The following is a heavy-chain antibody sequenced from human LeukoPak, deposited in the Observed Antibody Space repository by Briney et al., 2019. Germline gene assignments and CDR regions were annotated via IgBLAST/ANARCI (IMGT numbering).Heavy chain of an antibody. CDR2: IYYSGST. D-gene: IGHD6-13*01. J-gene: IGHJ6*02. V-gene: IGHV4-59*01. CDR3: ARGRVSSWYFYYYYGMDV. Sequence: PPETLSLTCTVSGGSISSYYWSWIRQPPGKGLEWIGYIYYSGSTNYNPSLKSRVTISVDTSKNQFSLKLSSVTAADTAVYYCARGRVSSWYFYYYYGMDVWGQGTTVTVSS. CDR1: GGSISSYY.